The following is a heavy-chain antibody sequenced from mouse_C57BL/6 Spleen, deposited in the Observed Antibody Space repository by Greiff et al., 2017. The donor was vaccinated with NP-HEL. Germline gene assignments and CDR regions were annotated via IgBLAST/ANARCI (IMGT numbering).Heavy chain of an antibody. Sequence: QVQLKQPGAELVKPGASVKMSCKASGYTFTSYWITWVKQRPGQGLEWIGDIYPGSGSTNYNEKFKSKATLTVDTSSSTAYMQLSSLTSEDSAVYYCARSGYYGSSYVWYFDVWGTGTTVTVSS. CDR1: GYTFTSYW. J-gene: IGHJ1*03. CDR3: ARSGYYGSSYVWYFDV. D-gene: IGHD1-1*01. V-gene: IGHV1-55*01. CDR2: IYPGSGST.